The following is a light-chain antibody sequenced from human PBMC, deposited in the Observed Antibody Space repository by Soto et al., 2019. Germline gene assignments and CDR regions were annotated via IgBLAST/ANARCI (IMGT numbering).Light chain of an antibody. CDR2: DAF. CDR3: QQRGDWPRT. J-gene: IGKJ2*01. CDR1: QSVGSN. Sequence: EIVLTQSPATLSLSPGERATLTCRASQSVGSNFAWYLQKPGQAPRLLIYDAFNRATGIPDRFSGSASGTDFTLIISSLEPEDFAVYYCQQRGDWPRTFGQGTKVEI. V-gene: IGKV3-11*01.